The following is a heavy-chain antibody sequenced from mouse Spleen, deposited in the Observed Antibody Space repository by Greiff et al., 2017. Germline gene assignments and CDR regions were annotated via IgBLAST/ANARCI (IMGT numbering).Heavy chain of an antibody. V-gene: IGHV1-54*01. J-gene: IGHJ3*01. D-gene: IGHD2-13*01. CDR1: GYAFTNYL. Sequence: VQRVESGAELVRPGTSVKVSCKASGYAFTNYLIEWVKQRPGQGLEWIGVINPGSGGTNYNEKFKGKATLTADKSSSTAYMQLSSLTSEDSAVYFCARGGGDSAWFAHWGQGTLVTVSA. CDR3: ARGGGDSAWFAH. CDR2: INPGSGGT.